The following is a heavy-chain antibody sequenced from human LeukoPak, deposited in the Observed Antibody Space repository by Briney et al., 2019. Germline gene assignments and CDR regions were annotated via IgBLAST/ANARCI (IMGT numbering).Heavy chain of an antibody. V-gene: IGHV4-59*08. J-gene: IGHJ4*02. Sequence: SETLSLTCTVSGGSISSYYWSWIRQPPGKGLEWIGYIYYSGSTNYNPSLKSRVTISVDTSKNQFSLKLSSVTAADTAVYYCARRRWYSSGRYSGVWFDYWGQGTLVTVSS. D-gene: IGHD6-19*01. CDR1: GGSISSYY. CDR2: IYYSGST. CDR3: ARRRWYSSGRYSGVWFDY.